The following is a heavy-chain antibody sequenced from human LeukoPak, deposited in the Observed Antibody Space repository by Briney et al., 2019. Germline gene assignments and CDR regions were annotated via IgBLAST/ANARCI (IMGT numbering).Heavy chain of an antibody. V-gene: IGHV4-4*07. Sequence: PSETLSLTCTVSGGSISSYYWSWIRQPAGKGLEWIGRIYTSGSTNYNPSLKSRVTMSVDTSKNQFSLKLSSVTAADTAVYYCARDGPYYDFCSGYSYYYGMDVWGQGTTVTVSS. CDR2: IYTSGST. CDR1: GGSISSYY. D-gene: IGHD3-3*01. J-gene: IGHJ6*02. CDR3: ARDGPYYDFCSGYSYYYGMDV.